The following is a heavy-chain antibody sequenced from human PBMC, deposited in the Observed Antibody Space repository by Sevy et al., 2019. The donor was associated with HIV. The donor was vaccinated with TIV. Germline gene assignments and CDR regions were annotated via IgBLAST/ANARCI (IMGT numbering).Heavy chain of an antibody. Sequence: GESLKISCKGSGYSFTSYWIGWVRQMPGKGLEWMGIIYPGDSDTRYSPSFQGQVTISADKSISTAYLQWSSLKASDTAMYYCARRGVRGGIAVAGTPYFVDYWGQGTLVTVSS. V-gene: IGHV5-51*01. CDR1: GYSFTSYW. J-gene: IGHJ4*02. CDR2: IYPGDSDT. CDR3: ARRGVRGGIAVAGTPYFVDY. D-gene: IGHD6-19*01.